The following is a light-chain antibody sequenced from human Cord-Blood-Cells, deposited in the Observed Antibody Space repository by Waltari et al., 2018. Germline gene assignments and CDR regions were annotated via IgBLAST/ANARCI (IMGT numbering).Light chain of an antibody. CDR1: QSFSSY. V-gene: IGKV1-39*01. CDR2: GAS. CDR3: QQSYSTPIT. J-gene: IGKJ5*01. Sequence: DIQMTQSPSSLSASVGDTVTITCRASQSFSSYVNWYQQKPGKAPKLLIYGASSLQSGVPSRFSGSGSGTDFTLTISSLQPEDFATYYCQQSYSTPITFGQGTRLEIK.